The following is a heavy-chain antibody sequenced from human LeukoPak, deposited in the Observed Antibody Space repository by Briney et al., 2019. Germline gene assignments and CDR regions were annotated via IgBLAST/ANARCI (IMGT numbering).Heavy chain of an antibody. CDR2: MYSSGST. CDR3: AREGGPYSGTLRGH. CDR1: GFTVSGNY. D-gene: IGHD6-13*01. V-gene: IGHV3-53*01. J-gene: IGHJ4*02. Sequence: PGGSLRLSCAVSGFTVSGNYMSWVRQAPGKGLEWVSVMYSSGSTDYADSVKGRFTISRDNSKNTLYLQMNSLRAEDTAVYYCAREGGPYSGTLRGHWGQGTLVTVSS.